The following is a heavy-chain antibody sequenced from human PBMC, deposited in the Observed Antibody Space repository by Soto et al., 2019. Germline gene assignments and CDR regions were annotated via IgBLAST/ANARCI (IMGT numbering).Heavy chain of an antibody. J-gene: IGHJ4*02. Sequence: GGSLRLSCSASGFTFSSYAMHWVRQAPGKGLEYVSAISSNGGSTYYADSVKGRFTISRDNSKNTLYLQMSSLRAEDTAVYYCVKERYGSGNTFDYRGQGTLVTGSS. CDR1: GFTFSSYA. D-gene: IGHD3-10*01. CDR3: VKERYGSGNTFDY. V-gene: IGHV3-64D*08. CDR2: ISSNGGST.